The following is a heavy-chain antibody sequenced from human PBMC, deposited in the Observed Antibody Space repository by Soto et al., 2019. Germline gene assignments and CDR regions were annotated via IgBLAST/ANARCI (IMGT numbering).Heavy chain of an antibody. J-gene: IGHJ4*02. V-gene: IGHV3-73*02. Sequence: EVQLVESGGGLVQPGGSLKLSCAASGFTFSGSAMHWVRQASGKGLEWVGRIRSKANSYATAYAASVKGRFTISRDDSKNTAYLQMNSLKTEDTAVYYCTRQSYYDSSGYYYVGPNTYYFDYWGQGTLVTVSS. D-gene: IGHD3-22*01. CDR1: GFTFSGSA. CDR3: TRQSYYDSSGYYYVGPNTYYFDY. CDR2: IRSKANSYAT.